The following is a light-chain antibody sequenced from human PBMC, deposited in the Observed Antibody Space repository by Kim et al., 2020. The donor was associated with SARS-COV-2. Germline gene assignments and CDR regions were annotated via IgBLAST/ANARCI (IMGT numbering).Light chain of an antibody. J-gene: IGKJ4*01. Sequence: SVGDTVTLTCPASQNINSVVNWYQQRPRKAPKLLIYAASTLQIRVPSMFSGSVSGTDFTLTIPSLQPEDFSTYYCQQSHTAPLLTFGGGTQVDIK. CDR2: AAS. V-gene: IGKV1-39*01. CDR1: QNINSV. CDR3: QQSHTAPLLT.